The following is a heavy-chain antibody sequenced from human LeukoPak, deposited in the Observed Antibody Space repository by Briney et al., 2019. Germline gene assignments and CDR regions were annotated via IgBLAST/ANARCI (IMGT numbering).Heavy chain of an antibody. CDR1: GFTFSSYS. CDR2: ISSSSYI. J-gene: IGHJ4*02. CDR3: ARGGDCTNGVCYFGDY. V-gene: IGHV3-21*01. D-gene: IGHD2-8*01. Sequence: GGSLRLSCAASGFTFSSYSMNWVRQAPGKGLEWVSSISSSSYIYYADSVKGRFTISRDNAKNSLYLQMNSLRAEDTAVYYCARGGDCTNGVCYFGDYWGQGTLVTVSS.